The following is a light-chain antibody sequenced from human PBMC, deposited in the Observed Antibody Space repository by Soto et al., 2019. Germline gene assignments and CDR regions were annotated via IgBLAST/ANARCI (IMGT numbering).Light chain of an antibody. CDR3: QQSYSTPIT. V-gene: IGKV1-39*01. J-gene: IGKJ5*01. CDR2: AAS. CDR1: QSISSY. Sequence: DIQMNQSPSSLSASVGDRVTITCRASQSISSYLNWYQQKPGKAPKLLIYAASSLQSGVPSRFSGSGSGTDFTLTISSLQPEDFATYSCQQSYSTPITFGQGTRLEIK.